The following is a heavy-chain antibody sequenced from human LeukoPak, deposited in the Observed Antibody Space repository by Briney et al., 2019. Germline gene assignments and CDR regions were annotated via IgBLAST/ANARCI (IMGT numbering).Heavy chain of an antibody. Sequence: GGSLRLSCAAFGIAFDKNAMTWVRQVPGKGLEWVSTISHSGRATYYADSVKGRFTISRDNSKNTLYLQMNSLRAEDTAVYYCARASGPFDFWGQGTLVTVSS. CDR1: GIAFDKNA. J-gene: IGHJ4*02. CDR3: ARASGPFDF. V-gene: IGHV3-23*01. CDR2: ISHSGRAT. D-gene: IGHD3-10*01.